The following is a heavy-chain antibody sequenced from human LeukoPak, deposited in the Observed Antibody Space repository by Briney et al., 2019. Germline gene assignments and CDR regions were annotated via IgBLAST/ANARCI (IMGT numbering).Heavy chain of an antibody. D-gene: IGHD1-7*01. CDR1: GYTFTSYY. CDR3: ARVTTDITGTSNWFDP. Sequence: ASVKVSCKASGYTFTSYYMHWVRQAPGQGLEWMGIINPSGGSTGYAQKFQGRVTMTRDTSTSTVYMELSSLRSEDTAVYYCARVTTDITGTSNWFDPWGQGTLVTVSS. CDR2: INPSGGST. J-gene: IGHJ5*02. V-gene: IGHV1-46*01.